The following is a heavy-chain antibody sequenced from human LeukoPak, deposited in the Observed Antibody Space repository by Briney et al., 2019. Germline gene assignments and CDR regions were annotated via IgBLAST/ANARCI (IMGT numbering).Heavy chain of an antibody. J-gene: IGHJ4*02. D-gene: IGHD2-21*02. CDR2: IISTGTA. CDR3: ARVTVETATKRYFDY. Sequence: SETLSLTCTVSGVAISSHYWSWIRQPPGKGPEWLGFIISTGTANYNPSLKGRVTLSIDTPKDQFSLRLRSVTAADSAVYYCARVTVETATKRYFDYWGQGARVTVSS. CDR1: GVAISSHY. V-gene: IGHV4-59*11.